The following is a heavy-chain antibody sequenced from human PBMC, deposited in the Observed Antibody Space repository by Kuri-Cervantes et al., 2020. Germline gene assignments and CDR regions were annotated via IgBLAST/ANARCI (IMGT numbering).Heavy chain of an antibody. CDR1: GFTFSSYS. CDR2: VSSSSSYI. V-gene: IGHV3-21*01. Sequence: GGSLRLSCAASGFTFSSYSMNWVRQAPGKGLEWVSSVSSSSSYIYYADSVKGRFTISRDNAKNSLYLQMNSLRAEDTAVYYCARWRSSRRDGLDYWGQGTLVTVSS. D-gene: IGHD5-24*01. J-gene: IGHJ4*02. CDR3: ARWRSSRRDGLDY.